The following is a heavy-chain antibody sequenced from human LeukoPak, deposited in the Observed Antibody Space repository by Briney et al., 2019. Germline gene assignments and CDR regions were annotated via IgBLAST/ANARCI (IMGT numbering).Heavy chain of an antibody. Sequence: SETLSLTCAVSGGSISSGGYSWSWIRQPPGKGLEWIGYIYYSGSTYYNPSLKSRVTISVDTSKNQFSLKLSSVTAADTAVYYCAMRQWLENWFDPWGQGTLVTVSS. CDR3: AMRQWLENWFDP. J-gene: IGHJ5*02. CDR2: IYYSGST. D-gene: IGHD6-19*01. V-gene: IGHV4-30-4*07. CDR1: GGSISSGGYS.